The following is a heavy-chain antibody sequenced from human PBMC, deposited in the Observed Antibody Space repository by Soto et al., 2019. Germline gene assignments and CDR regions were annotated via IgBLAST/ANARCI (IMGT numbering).Heavy chain of an antibody. J-gene: IGHJ4*02. V-gene: IGHV4-4*07. Sequence: SETLSLTCTVSGDSINSYYWSWIRQPAGKGLEWIGRISTSGSTKYNPSLKSRVTMPIDTSKNQFSLKLSSVTAADTAVYYCARVGVAGSLEYFDYWGQGXLVTVYS. CDR1: GDSINSYY. CDR3: ARVGVAGSLEYFDY. D-gene: IGHD6-19*01. CDR2: ISTSGST.